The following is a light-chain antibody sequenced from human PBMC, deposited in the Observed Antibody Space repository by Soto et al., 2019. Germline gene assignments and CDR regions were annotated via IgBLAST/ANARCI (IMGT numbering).Light chain of an antibody. CDR1: QSVSSN. J-gene: IGKJ1*01. Sequence: EIVMTQSPATLSVSPGERATLSCRASQSVSSNLAWYQQKLGQAPRLLIYDASNRATGIPDRFSGSGSGTDFTLTISRLEPEDFAVYYCQQYGSSGTFGQGTKVDI. CDR3: QQYGSSGT. CDR2: DAS. V-gene: IGKV3-20*01.